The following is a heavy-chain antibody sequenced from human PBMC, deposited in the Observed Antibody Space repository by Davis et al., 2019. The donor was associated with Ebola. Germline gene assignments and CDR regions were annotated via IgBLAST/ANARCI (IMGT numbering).Heavy chain of an antibody. CDR3: AKDGGNYPYWYFDL. J-gene: IGHJ2*01. CDR2: ISGSGGST. V-gene: IGHV3-23*01. D-gene: IGHD1-7*01. CDR1: VITFSSYA. Sequence: GESLKISCTDSVITFSSYAMTWVRQAPGKGLEWVSAISGSGGSTYYADSVKGRFTISRDNSKKTLYLQMNSLRAEDTALYYCAKDGGNYPYWYFDLWGRGTLVTVSS.